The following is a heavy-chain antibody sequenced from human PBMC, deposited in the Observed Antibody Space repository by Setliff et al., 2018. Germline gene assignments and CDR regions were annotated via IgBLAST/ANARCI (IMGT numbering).Heavy chain of an antibody. D-gene: IGHD1-26*01. CDR2: ISGSGGST. CDR3: ARDRGSGSYFLRYFDY. J-gene: IGHJ4*02. Sequence: LRLSCAASGFTFTNYAMTWVRQAPGKGLQWVSAISGSGGSTYYADSVKGRFTISRDNSKSTLYLQMNSLRAEDTAVYYCARDRGSGSYFLRYFDYWGQGTLVTVSS. CDR1: GFTFTNYA. V-gene: IGHV3-23*01.